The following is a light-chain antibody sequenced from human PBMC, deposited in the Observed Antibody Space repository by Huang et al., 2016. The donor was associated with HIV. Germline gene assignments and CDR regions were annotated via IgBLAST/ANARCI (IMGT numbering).Light chain of an antibody. CDR2: ALS. CDR1: QGIRVV. V-gene: IGKV1-6*02. CDR3: LQDYNYPIT. Sequence: AIQLTQSPSSLSASLGDTITITCRASQGIRVVLGWFQQKPGQAPKLLIYALSTLQSGVPSRFSGTASGTDFFTLTINNLQPEDFATYYCLQDYNYPITFGQGTRLDI. J-gene: IGKJ5*01.